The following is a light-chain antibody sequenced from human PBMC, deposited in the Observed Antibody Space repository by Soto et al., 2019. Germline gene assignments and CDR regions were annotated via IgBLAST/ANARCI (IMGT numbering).Light chain of an antibody. J-gene: IGLJ2*01. CDR1: SAYSNVA. Sequence: QSVLTQSTSASASLGASVKLTCSLSSAYSNVAIAWHQQRPGRGPRYLMRITSDGSHTRGEGIPDRFSGSSSDTERYLTISSLQSEDEADYYCQTWFGGIVFFGGGTKLTVL. CDR3: QTWFGGIVF. V-gene: IGLV4-69*01. CDR2: ITSDGSH.